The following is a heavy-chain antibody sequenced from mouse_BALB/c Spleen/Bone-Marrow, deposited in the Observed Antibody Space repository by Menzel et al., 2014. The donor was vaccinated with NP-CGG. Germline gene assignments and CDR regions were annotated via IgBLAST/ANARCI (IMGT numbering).Heavy chain of an antibody. J-gene: IGHJ2*01. Sequence: EVKLVEAGGGLVKLGGSLKLSCAASGFTFSSYYMSWVRQTPEKRLELVAAINSNGGSTYYPDTVKGRFTISRDNAKNTLYPQMSSLKSEDTALYYCARQGYLYFDYWGQGTTLTVSS. D-gene: IGHD5-1*01. CDR3: ARQGYLYFDY. CDR2: INSNGGST. V-gene: IGHV5-6-2*01. CDR1: GFTFSSYY.